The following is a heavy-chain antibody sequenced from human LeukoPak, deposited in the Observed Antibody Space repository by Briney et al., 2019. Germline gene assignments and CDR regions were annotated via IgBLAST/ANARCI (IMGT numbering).Heavy chain of an antibody. CDR1: GFTFSSYA. V-gene: IGHV3-23*01. Sequence: GGSLRLSCAASGFTFSSYAMTWVRQAPDKALEWVSAISGSDGSTYHADSVKGRFTISRDDSQNTLYQQMNSLSAEDTAVYYCAKVETSGGANCYALDYWGQGTLVTVSS. D-gene: IGHD2-2*01. CDR2: ISGSDGST. CDR3: AKVETSGGANCYALDY. J-gene: IGHJ4*02.